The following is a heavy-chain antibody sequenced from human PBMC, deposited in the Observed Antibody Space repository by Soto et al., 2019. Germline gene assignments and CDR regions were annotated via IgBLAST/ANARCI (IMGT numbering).Heavy chain of an antibody. CDR3: ASVTIFGVAANWFDP. CDR1: GGSFSGYY. V-gene: IGHV4-34*01. CDR2: INHSGST. Sequence: SETLSLTCAVYGGSFSGYYWSWIRQPPGKGLEWIGEINHSGSTNYNPSLKSRVTISVDTSKNQFSLKLSSVTAADTAVYYCASVTIFGVAANWFDPWGQGTLVTVSS. J-gene: IGHJ5*02. D-gene: IGHD3-3*01.